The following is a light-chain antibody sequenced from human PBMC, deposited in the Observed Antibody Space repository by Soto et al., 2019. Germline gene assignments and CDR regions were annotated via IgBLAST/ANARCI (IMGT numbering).Light chain of an antibody. V-gene: IGKV3-15*01. J-gene: IGKJ1*01. CDR2: GAS. CDR3: QQYNSLLGT. Sequence: VTAGGGETLYCWASQSVSSKSAWYQQKPGQAPRLLIYGASTRATGIPARFSGSGSGTEFTLFIIRLQSYYAAFCYMQQYNSLLGTSGQGTKVDIK. CDR1: QSVSSK.